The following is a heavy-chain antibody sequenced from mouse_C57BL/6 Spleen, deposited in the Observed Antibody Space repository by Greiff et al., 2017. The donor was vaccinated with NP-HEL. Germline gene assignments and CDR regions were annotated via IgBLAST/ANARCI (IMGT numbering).Heavy chain of an antibody. V-gene: IGHV1-54*01. Sequence: SGAELVRPGTSVKVSCKASGYAFTNYLIEWVKQRPGQGLEWIGVINPGSGGTNYNEKFKGKATLTADKSSSTAYMQLSSLTSEDSAFYFCARRPKDYAMDYWGQGTSVTVSS. J-gene: IGHJ4*01. D-gene: IGHD1-3*01. CDR3: ARRPKDYAMDY. CDR2: INPGSGGT. CDR1: GYAFTNYL.